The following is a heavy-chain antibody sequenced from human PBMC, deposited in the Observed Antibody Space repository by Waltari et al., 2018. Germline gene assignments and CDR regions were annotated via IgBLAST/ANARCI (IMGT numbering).Heavy chain of an antibody. D-gene: IGHD6-13*01. V-gene: IGHV3-9*01. CDR2: ISWNSGSI. CDR1: GFTFDDYA. J-gene: IGHJ6*02. CDR3: AKDIGAAAGTERAPYYYYYYGMDV. Sequence: EVQLVESGGGLVQPGRSLRLSCAASGFTFDDYAMHWVRQAPGKGLEWVSGISWNSGSIGYADSVKGRFTISRDNAKNSLYLQMNSLRAEDTALYYCAKDIGAAAGTERAPYYYYYYGMDVWGQGTTVTVSS.